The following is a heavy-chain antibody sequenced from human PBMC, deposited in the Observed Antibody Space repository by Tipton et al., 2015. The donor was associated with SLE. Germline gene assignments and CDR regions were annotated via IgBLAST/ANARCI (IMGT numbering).Heavy chain of an antibody. J-gene: IGHJ4*02. CDR3: ARDRVAFDY. CDR1: GGSFSGYY. V-gene: IGHV4-34*01. D-gene: IGHD5-12*01. Sequence: TLSLTCAVYGGSFSGYYWSWIRQPPGKGLEWIGEINHSGSTNYNPSLKSRVTISVDTSKNQFSLKLSSVTAADTAVYYCARDRVAFDYWGQGTLVTVSS. CDR2: INHSGST.